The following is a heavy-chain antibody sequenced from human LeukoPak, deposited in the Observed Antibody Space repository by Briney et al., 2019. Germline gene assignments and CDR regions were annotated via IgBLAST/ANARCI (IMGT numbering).Heavy chain of an antibody. Sequence: PSETLSLTCVVSGYSISSGHFWGWIGQPPGKGLEWIGDIFHSGITSYSPSLKSRVTISVDTSKNQFSLKLNSVTAADTAVYYCARDRYPDYWGQGTLVTVSS. CDR3: ARDRYPDY. CDR2: IFHSGIT. J-gene: IGHJ4*02. D-gene: IGHD1-26*01. V-gene: IGHV4-38-2*02. CDR1: GYSISSGHF.